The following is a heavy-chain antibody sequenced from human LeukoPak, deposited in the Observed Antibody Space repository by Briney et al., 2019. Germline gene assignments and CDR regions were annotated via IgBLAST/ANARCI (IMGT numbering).Heavy chain of an antibody. J-gene: IGHJ4*02. D-gene: IGHD2-2*01. V-gene: IGHV4-34*01. CDR3: ASRSPVLPFDY. CDR1: GGSFSGYY. CDR2: INHSGST. Sequence: SETLSLTCAVYGGSFSGYYWSWIRQPPGKGLEWIGEINHSGSTNYNPSLKSRVTISVDTSKNQFSLKLSSVTAADTAVYYCASRSPVLPFDYWGQGTLVTVYS.